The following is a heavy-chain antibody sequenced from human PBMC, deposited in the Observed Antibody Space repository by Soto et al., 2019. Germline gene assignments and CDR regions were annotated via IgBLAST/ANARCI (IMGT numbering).Heavy chain of an antibody. CDR2: IYYSGST. J-gene: IGHJ6*02. D-gene: IGHD6-19*01. Sequence: SETLSLTCTVSGSSISSGGYYWSWIRQHPGKGLEWIGYIYYSGSTYYNPSLKSRVTISVDTSKNQFSLKLSSVTAADTAVYYCARDRSGWYSGTYYYYGMDVWGQGTTVTVSS. CDR1: GSSISSGGYY. V-gene: IGHV4-31*03. CDR3: ARDRSGWYSGTYYYYGMDV.